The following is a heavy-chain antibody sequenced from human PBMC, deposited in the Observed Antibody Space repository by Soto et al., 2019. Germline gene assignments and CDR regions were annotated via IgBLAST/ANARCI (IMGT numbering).Heavy chain of an antibody. CDR3: ARGDYGSGSWGY. V-gene: IGHV4-59*01. D-gene: IGHD3-10*01. J-gene: IGHJ4*02. CDR1: GGSISSYY. Sequence: QVQLQESGPGLVKPSETLSLTCTVSGGSISSYYWSWIRQPPGKGLEWIGYIYYSGSTNYNPSLKRRVTISVDTSKNQFSLKLSSVTAADTAVYYCARGDYGSGSWGYWGQGTLVTVSS. CDR2: IYYSGST.